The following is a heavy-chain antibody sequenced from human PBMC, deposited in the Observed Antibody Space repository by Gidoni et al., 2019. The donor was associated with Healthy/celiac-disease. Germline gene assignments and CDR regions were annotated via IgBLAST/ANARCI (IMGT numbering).Heavy chain of an antibody. CDR3: ATQPGYSSRSGY. V-gene: IGHV3-23*01. Sequence: ISRDNSKNTLYLQMNSLSAEDTAVYYCATQPGYSSRSGYWGQGTLVTVSS. J-gene: IGHJ4*02. D-gene: IGHD6-13*01.